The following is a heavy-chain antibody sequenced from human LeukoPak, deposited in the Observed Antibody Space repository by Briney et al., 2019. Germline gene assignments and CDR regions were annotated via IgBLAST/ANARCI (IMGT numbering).Heavy chain of an antibody. CDR1: GGSISSGGYY. CDR3: ARDSSPNYYDSSGMIDY. D-gene: IGHD3-22*01. CDR2: IYYSGST. J-gene: IGHJ4*02. Sequence: SQTLSLTCTVSGGSISSGGYYWSWIRQHPGKGLEWIGYIYYSGSTYYNPSLKSRVTISVDTSKNQFSLKLSSVTAADTAVYYRARDSSPNYYDSSGMIDYWGQGTLVTVSS. V-gene: IGHV4-31*03.